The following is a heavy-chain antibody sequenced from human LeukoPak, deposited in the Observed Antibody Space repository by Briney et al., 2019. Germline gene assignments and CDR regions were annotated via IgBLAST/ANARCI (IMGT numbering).Heavy chain of an antibody. CDR3: AKKSLRSGPFDY. J-gene: IGHJ4*02. CDR2: ISAGGGST. Sequence: PGGSLRLSCAASGFTFSSYAMSWVRQAPGKGLEWVSGISAGGGSTYYADSVKGRFTISRDNSKNTLFLQMNSLRAEDTAVYFCAKKSLRSGPFDYWGQGTLVTVFS. D-gene: IGHD3-3*01. V-gene: IGHV3-23*01. CDR1: GFTFSSYA.